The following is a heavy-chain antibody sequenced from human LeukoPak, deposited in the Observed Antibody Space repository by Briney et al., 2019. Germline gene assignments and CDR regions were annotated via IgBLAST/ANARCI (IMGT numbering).Heavy chain of an antibody. V-gene: IGHV3-15*01. CDR3: TTDLGITLIRGVIVS. J-gene: IGHJ4*02. D-gene: IGHD3-10*01. Sequence: GGSLRLSCVASGFTLSSAWMGWVRQAPGKGLEWVGRIKSRADGETADFAAPVKGRFTISRDDSKTTLYLQMHSLNTGDTAVYYCTTDLGITLIRGVIVSWGQGTLVTVSS. CDR1: GFTLSSAW. CDR2: IKSRADGETA.